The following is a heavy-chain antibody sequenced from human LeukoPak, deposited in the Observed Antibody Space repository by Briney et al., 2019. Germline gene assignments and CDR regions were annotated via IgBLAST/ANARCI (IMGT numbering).Heavy chain of an antibody. D-gene: IGHD3-22*01. Sequence: KPSETLSLTCAVYGGSFSGYYLSWIRQPPGKGLEWIGEINHSGSTNYNPSLKSRVTISVDTSKNQFSLKLSSVTAADTAVYYCASNYYDSSGFDYWGQGTLVTVSS. CDR2: INHSGST. CDR3: ASNYYDSSGFDY. J-gene: IGHJ4*02. V-gene: IGHV4-34*01. CDR1: GGSFSGYY.